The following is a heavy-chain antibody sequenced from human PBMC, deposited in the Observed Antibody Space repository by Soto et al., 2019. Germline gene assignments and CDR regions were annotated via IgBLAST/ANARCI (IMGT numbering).Heavy chain of an antibody. CDR2: MYNSVST. CDR3: SGDPPY. V-gene: IGHV4-31*03. J-gene: IGHJ4*02. Sequence: QVQLQESGPGLVKPSQTLSLTCTVSGGSISSGGYYWSWIRQHPGKGLEWIGYMYNSVSTYYNPYLKSRVTISVDKSKNQFSLKLRSVAAAATAVYYCSGDPPYWGQGTLVTVSS. CDR1: GGSISSGGYY.